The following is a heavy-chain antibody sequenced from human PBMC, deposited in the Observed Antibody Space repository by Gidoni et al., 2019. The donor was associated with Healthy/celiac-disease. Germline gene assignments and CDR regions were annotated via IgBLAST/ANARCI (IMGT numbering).Heavy chain of an antibody. CDR3: ARGLKYSNSYYFDY. D-gene: IGHD6-6*01. Sequence: VQLQQWGAGLLNPSETLSLTCAVYGGSFSGYYWRWIRQPPGKGLEWIGEINHSGSTNYNPSLKSRVTISVDTSKNHFSLKLSSVTAADTAVYYCARGLKYSNSYYFDYWGQGTLVTVSS. CDR2: INHSGST. CDR1: GGSFSGYY. V-gene: IGHV4-34*01. J-gene: IGHJ4*02.